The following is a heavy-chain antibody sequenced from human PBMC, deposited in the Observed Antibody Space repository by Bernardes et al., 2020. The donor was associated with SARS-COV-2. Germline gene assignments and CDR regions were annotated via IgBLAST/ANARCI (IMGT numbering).Heavy chain of an antibody. Sequence: SVKVSCKVSGYTLTELSMHWVRQAPGKGLEWMGGFDPEDGETIYAQKFQGRVTMTEDTSTDTAYMELSSLRSEDTAVYYCATARQQLVYNWFDPWGQGTLVTVSS. J-gene: IGHJ5*02. CDR3: ATARQQLVYNWFDP. D-gene: IGHD6-13*01. V-gene: IGHV1-24*01. CDR1: GYTLTELS. CDR2: FDPEDGET.